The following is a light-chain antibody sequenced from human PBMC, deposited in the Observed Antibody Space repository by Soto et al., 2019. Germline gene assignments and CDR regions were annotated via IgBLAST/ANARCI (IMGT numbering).Light chain of an antibody. Sequence: DIQMTQSPSTLSASVGDRVTITCRASQSINNWLAWYQQKPGKAPNLLVYDASNLESGVPSRFSGSGSGTEFTLTISSLQPGDFATYYCQQYSTYTWTFGQGTKVEIK. CDR1: QSINNW. CDR2: DAS. V-gene: IGKV1-5*01. J-gene: IGKJ1*01. CDR3: QQYSTYTWT.